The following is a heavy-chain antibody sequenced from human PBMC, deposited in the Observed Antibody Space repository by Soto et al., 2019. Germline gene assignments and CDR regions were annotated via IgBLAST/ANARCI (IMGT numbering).Heavy chain of an antibody. V-gene: IGHV1-58*01. CDR2: IVVGSGNT. J-gene: IGHJ6*02. Sequence: ASVKVSCKASGFTFTSSAVQWVRQARGQRLEWIGWIVVGSGNTNYAQKFQERVTITRDMSTSTAYMELSSLRSEDTAVYYCAAGMTSYYKLDYYYGMDVWGQGTTVTVSS. CDR1: GFTFTSSA. CDR3: AAGMTSYYKLDYYYGMDV. D-gene: IGHD3-10*01.